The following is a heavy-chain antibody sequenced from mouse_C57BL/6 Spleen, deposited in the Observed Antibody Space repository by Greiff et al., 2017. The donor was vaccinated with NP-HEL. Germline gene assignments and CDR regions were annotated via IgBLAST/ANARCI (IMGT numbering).Heavy chain of an antibody. Sequence: VQLQQPGAELVMPGASVKLSCKASGYSFTGYYMNWVKQSPEKSLEWIGEINPSTGGTTYNQKFKAKATLTVDKSSSTAYMQLKSLTSEDSAVYYCARAPYYYGSSYGYFDVWGTGTTVTVSS. CDR3: ARAPYYYGSSYGYFDV. CDR2: INPSTGGT. V-gene: IGHV1-42*01. D-gene: IGHD1-1*01. CDR1: GYSFTGYY. J-gene: IGHJ1*03.